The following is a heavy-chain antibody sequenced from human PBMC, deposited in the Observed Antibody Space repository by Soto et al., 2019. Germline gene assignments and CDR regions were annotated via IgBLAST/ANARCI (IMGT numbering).Heavy chain of an antibody. Sequence: GESLKISCKGSGYSCANHWIGWVRQMPGKGLEWMGIIYPGDSNTKYSPSFQGQVTISADKSTSTAYVQWSSLKASDTAMYYCGRHWDYYDSSGNYYAYGVDVWRQGTTVTVSS. J-gene: IGHJ6*02. CDR1: GYSCANHW. D-gene: IGHD3-22*01. CDR3: GRHWDYYDSSGNYYAYGVDV. CDR2: IYPGDSNT. V-gene: IGHV5-51*01.